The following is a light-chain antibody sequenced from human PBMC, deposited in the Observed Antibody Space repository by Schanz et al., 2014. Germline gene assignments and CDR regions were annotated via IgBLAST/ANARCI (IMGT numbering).Light chain of an antibody. CDR1: SSDVGSYNL. CDR2: EGT. V-gene: IGLV2-23*01. Sequence: QSALTQPASVSGSPGQSITISCTGTSSDVGSYNLVSWYQQHPDKAPKLIIYEGTKRPSGVSNRFSGSESGNTASLTISGLQAEDEAGYYCCSYAGSSPVVFGGGTKLTVL. J-gene: IGLJ2*01. CDR3: CSYAGSSPVV.